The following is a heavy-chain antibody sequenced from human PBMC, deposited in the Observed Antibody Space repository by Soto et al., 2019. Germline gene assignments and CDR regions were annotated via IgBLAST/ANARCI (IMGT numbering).Heavy chain of an antibody. Sequence: ASVKVSCKASGYTFTSYGISWVRQAPGQGLEWMGWINPYNGNTNYAQKFQGRVTMTTHTSTSTAYMDLRSLRSDDTAVYYCARDRGYCSGAGCSSDWFDPWGQGTLVTVSS. CDR1: GYTFTSYG. CDR2: INPYNGNT. D-gene: IGHD2-15*01. V-gene: IGHV1-18*04. J-gene: IGHJ5*02. CDR3: ARDRGYCSGAGCSSDWFDP.